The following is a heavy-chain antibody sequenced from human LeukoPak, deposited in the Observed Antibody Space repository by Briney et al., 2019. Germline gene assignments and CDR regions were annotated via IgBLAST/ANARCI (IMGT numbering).Heavy chain of an antibody. CDR1: GGSFRGYY. V-gene: IGHV4-34*01. Sequence: PSETLSLPCAVYGGSFRGYYWSWLRQPPGKGLEWIGEINHSGSTNYNPSLKSRVTISVDTSKNQFSLKLSSVTAADTAVYYCARGDTADYYGMDVWGQGTTVTVSS. CDR3: ARGDTADYYGMDV. D-gene: IGHD5-18*01. J-gene: IGHJ6*02. CDR2: INHSGST.